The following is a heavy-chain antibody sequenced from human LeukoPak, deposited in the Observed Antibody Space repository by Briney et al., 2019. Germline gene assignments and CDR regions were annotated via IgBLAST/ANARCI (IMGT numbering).Heavy chain of an antibody. CDR2: MNPNSGNT. CDR3: ARGSKRWLQFPDY. J-gene: IGHJ4*02. CDR1: GYTFTSYD. Sequence: ASVKVTCKASGYTFTSYDINWVRQATGQGLEWMGWMNPNSGNTGYAQKFQGRVAMTRNTSISTAYMELSSLRSEDTAVYYCARGSKRWLQFPDYWGQGTLVTVSS. V-gene: IGHV1-8*01. D-gene: IGHD5-24*01.